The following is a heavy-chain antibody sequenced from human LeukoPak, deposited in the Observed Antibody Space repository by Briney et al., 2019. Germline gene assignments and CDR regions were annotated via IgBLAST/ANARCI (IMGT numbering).Heavy chain of an antibody. D-gene: IGHD3-22*01. V-gene: IGHV4-59*01. Sequence: SETLSLTCTVSGGSISSYYWSWIRQPPGKGLEWIGYIYYSGSTNYNPSLKSRVTISVDTSKNQFSLKLSSVTAADTAVYYCASHYYDSSGYAYWGQGTLVTVSS. CDR3: ASHYYDSSGYAY. J-gene: IGHJ4*02. CDR2: IYYSGST. CDR1: GGSISSYY.